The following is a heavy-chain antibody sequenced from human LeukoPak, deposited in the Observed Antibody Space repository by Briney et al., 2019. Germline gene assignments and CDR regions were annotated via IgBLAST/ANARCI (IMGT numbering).Heavy chain of an antibody. CDR2: ISGDGGST. CDR3: ARESESSGWYDY. D-gene: IGHD6-19*01. V-gene: IGHV3-43*02. J-gene: IGHJ4*02. Sequence: GGSLGLSCAAPGFMFHDYAIHWVRQAPGKGLEWVSLISGDGGSTFYADSVKGRFTISGDNSKNSLCLQMNSLRSDDTALYYCARESESSGWYDYWGQGTLVTVSS. CDR1: GFMFHDYA.